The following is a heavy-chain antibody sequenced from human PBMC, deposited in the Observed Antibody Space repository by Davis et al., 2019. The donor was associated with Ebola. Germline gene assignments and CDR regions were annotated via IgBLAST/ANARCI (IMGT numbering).Heavy chain of an antibody. CDR3: AKVRSGGTRYYYYGMDV. CDR2: ISYDGSNK. Sequence: GESLKISCAASGFTFSSYGMHWVRQAPGKGLEWVAVISYDGSNKYYADSVKGRFTISRDNSKNTLYLQMNSLRAEDTAVYYCAKVRSGGTRYYYYGMDVWGQGTTVTVSS. V-gene: IGHV3-30*18. J-gene: IGHJ6*02. CDR1: GFTFSSYG. D-gene: IGHD2-15*01.